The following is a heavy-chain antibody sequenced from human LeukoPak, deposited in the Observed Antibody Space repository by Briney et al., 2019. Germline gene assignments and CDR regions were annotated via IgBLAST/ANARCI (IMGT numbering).Heavy chain of an antibody. CDR2: MNPNSGNT. V-gene: IGHV1-8*03. D-gene: IGHD6-13*01. Sequence: ASVKVSCKASGYTFTSYDINWVRQATGQGLEWMGWMNPNSGNTGYAQKFQGRVTITRNTSISTAYMELSRLRSDDTAVYYCARDPKAIAAAGWRDAFDIWGQGTMVTVSS. CDR3: ARDPKAIAAAGWRDAFDI. CDR1: GYTFTSYD. J-gene: IGHJ3*02.